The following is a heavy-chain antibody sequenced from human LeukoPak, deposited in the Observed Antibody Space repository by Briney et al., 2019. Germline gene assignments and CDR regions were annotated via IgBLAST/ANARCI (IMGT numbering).Heavy chain of an antibody. CDR3: ARDRYYDFWSGSHYFDY. Sequence: ASVKVSCKASGGTFSSYAISWVRQAPGQGLEWMGVIIPMFGTANYAQKFQGRVTITADKSTTTAYMELSSLRSVDTAMHYCARDRYYDFWSGSHYFDYWGQGTLVTVSS. CDR1: GGTFSSYA. D-gene: IGHD3-3*01. J-gene: IGHJ4*02. CDR2: IIPMFGTA. V-gene: IGHV1-69*06.